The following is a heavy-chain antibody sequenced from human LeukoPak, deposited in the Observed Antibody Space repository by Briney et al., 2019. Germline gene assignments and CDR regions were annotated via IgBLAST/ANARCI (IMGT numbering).Heavy chain of an antibody. V-gene: IGHV4-39*01. Sequence: SETLSLTCTVSGGSISSRSYYWGWIRQPPGKGLEWIGSIYYSGSTYYNPSLKSRVTISVDTSKNQFSLKLSSVTAADTAVYYCARHAGGYYDSSNWFDPWGQGTLVTVSS. CDR2: IYYSGST. CDR3: ARHAGGYYDSSNWFDP. J-gene: IGHJ5*02. CDR1: GGSISSRSYY. D-gene: IGHD3-22*01.